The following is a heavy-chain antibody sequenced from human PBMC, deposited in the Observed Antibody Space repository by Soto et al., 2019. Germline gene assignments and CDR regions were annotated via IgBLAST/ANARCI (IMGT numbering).Heavy chain of an antibody. D-gene: IGHD3-9*01. CDR2: ISAYNGNT. Sequence: GASVKVSCKASGYTFTSYGISWVRQAPGQGLEWMGWISAYNGNTNYAQKIQGRVTMTTDTSTSTAYMELRSLRSDDTAVYYCARVRVYDILTGYCAPTTLDYWGQGTLVTVSS. CDR1: GYTFTSYG. V-gene: IGHV1-18*01. J-gene: IGHJ4*02. CDR3: ARVRVYDILTGYCAPTTLDY.